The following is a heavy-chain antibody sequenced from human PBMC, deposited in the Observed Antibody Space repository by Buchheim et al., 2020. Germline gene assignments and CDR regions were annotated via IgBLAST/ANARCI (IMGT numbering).Heavy chain of an antibody. CDR1: GGSISSGSYY. V-gene: IGHV4-61*02. CDR3: ARVHNYYDSSGSVDP. J-gene: IGHJ5*02. D-gene: IGHD3-22*01. CDR2: IYTSGST. Sequence: QVQLQESGPGLVKPSQTLSLTCTVSGGSISSGSYYWSWIRQPAGKGLEWIGRIYTSGSTNYNPSLKSRVTISVDTSKNQFSLKLSSVTAADTAVYYCARVHNYYDSSGSVDPWGQETL.